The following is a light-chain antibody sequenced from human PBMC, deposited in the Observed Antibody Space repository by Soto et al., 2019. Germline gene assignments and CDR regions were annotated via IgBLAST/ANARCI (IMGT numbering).Light chain of an antibody. J-gene: IGKJ5*01. CDR2: GAY. V-gene: IGKV3-15*01. Sequence: EIVMTQSPATLSVSPGERATLSCRASQSVSNNLAWLQQKPGQAPRLLIYGAYTRATGIPARFSGSGSGTEFTLTISSLQSEDFAVYYCQQYNNWPPITFGQGTRQEIK. CDR1: QSVSNN. CDR3: QQYNNWPPIT.